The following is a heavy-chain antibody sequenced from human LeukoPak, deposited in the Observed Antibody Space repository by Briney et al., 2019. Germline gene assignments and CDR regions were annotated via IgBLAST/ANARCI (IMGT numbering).Heavy chain of an antibody. D-gene: IGHD6-19*01. CDR2: ISAYNGNT. Sequence: ASVKVSCKAAGYTFTSYGISWVRQAPGQRLEWMGWISAYNGNTNSAQKLQGRVTMTTDTSTSTAYMELRSLRSDDAAVYYCARRSAVAGSSFDYWGQGTLVTVSS. CDR3: ARRSAVAGSSFDY. V-gene: IGHV1-18*01. J-gene: IGHJ4*02. CDR1: GYTFTSYG.